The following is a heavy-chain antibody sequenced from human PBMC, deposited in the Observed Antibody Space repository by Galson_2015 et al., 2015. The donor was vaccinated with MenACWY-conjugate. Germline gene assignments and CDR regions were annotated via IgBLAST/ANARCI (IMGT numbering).Heavy chain of an antibody. D-gene: IGHD6-19*01. CDR2: IKKQDGSEK. V-gene: IGHV3-7*03. CDR3: ARYSSLYDYFDS. J-gene: IGHJ4*02. Sequence: SLRLSCAASGFTFSNYWMTWVRQAPGKGLEWVANIKKQDGSEKYYVDSVKGRFTLSKDNAKSSLYLQMNSLRAEDTALYYCARYSSLYDYFDSWGQGTLVTVSS. CDR1: GFTFSNYW.